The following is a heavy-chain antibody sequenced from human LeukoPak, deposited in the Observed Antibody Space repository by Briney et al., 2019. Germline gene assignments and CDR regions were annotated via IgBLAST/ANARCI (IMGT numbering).Heavy chain of an antibody. CDR1: EFTFSSYA. V-gene: IGHV3-30*04. CDR3: ARREYNSARSGRFEY. J-gene: IGHJ4*02. D-gene: IGHD6-19*01. Sequence: GGSLRLSCATSEFTFSSYAMHWVRQAPGKGLEWVAVISYDGSNKYYADSVKGRFTISRDNAKNSLYLQMNSLRAEDTAVYYCARREYNSARSGRFEYWGQGTLVTVSS. CDR2: ISYDGSNK.